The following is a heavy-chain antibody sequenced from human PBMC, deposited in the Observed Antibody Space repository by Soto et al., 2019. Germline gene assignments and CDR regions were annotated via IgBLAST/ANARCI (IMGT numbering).Heavy chain of an antibody. CDR2: ISSDDNT. Sequence: EVQLVESGGGLVQPGGSLRLSCAASGFSVSSLYMTWVRQAPGKGLQWVAVISSDDNTYYADAVKGMFTISRDTSRNTLYLDMNSRSDEDTAVYYCERETFGGAYDFLHGGQGTLVTVSS. CDR1: GFSVSSLY. D-gene: IGHD3-3*01. V-gene: IGHV3-66*01. J-gene: IGHJ4*02. CDR3: ERETFGGAYDFLH.